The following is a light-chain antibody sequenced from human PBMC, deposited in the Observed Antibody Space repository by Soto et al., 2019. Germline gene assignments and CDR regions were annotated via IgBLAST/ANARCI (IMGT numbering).Light chain of an antibody. CDR2: DAS. Sequence: EIVLTQSPATLSLSLGERATLXXRASQSVSSYLAWYQHKPGQAPRLVXYDASTRATGIPARFSGSGSGTDFTLTISSLEPEDFAVYYCQQRSNWPSITFGQGTRLEIK. V-gene: IGKV3-11*01. CDR1: QSVSSY. CDR3: QQRSNWPSIT. J-gene: IGKJ5*01.